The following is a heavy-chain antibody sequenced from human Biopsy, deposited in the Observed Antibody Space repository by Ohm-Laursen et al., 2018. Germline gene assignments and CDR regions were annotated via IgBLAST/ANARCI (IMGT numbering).Heavy chain of an antibody. V-gene: IGHV1-2*02. CDR1: GYTFTDYS. Sequence: SSVKVSCKASGYTFTDYSLHWVRQAPGQGLEWMGWVNPNSGATNYAQKFQGRVTMTSDTSISTAFIELRRLISDDTAVYFCARDRMVTIITLVRADTFDIWGQGTLVSVSS. CDR3: ARDRMVTIITLVRADTFDI. CDR2: VNPNSGAT. J-gene: IGHJ3*02. D-gene: IGHD3-10*01.